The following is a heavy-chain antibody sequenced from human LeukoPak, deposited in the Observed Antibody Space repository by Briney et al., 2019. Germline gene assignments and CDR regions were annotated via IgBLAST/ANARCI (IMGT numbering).Heavy chain of an antibody. CDR3: ARDTRAGHWSGYYFPPGAFDP. J-gene: IGHJ5*02. D-gene: IGHD3-3*01. Sequence: VSVKVSCKASGYTFTSYGISWVRQAPGQGLEWMGWISAYNGNTNYAQKLQGRVTMTTDTSTSTAYMELRSLRSDDTAVYYCARDTRAGHWSGYYFPPGAFDPWGQGTLVTVSS. V-gene: IGHV1-18*01. CDR1: GYTFTSYG. CDR2: ISAYNGNT.